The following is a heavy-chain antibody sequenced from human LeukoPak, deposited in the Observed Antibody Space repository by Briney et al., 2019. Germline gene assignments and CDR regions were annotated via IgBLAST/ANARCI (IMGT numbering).Heavy chain of an antibody. V-gene: IGHV4-39*07. CDR1: GGSISSSSYY. Sequence: PSETLSLTCTVSGGSISSSSYYWGWIRQPPGKGLEWIGSIYYSGSTYYNPSLRSRVTMSVDTSKNQFSLKLSSVTAADTAVYYCAREEATHRYMDVWGKGTPVTVSS. J-gene: IGHJ6*03. CDR3: AREEATHRYMDV. CDR2: IYYSGST.